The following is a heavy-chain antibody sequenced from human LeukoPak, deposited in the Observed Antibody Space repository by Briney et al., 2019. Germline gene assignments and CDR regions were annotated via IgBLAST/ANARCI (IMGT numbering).Heavy chain of an antibody. Sequence: SVKVSCKASGGTFSSYAISWVRQAPGQGLEWMGRIIPILGIANYAQKFQGRVTMTRDTSTSTVYMELSSLRSEDTAVYYCARGHSSWNNWFDPWGQGTLVTVSS. CDR1: GGTFSSYA. J-gene: IGHJ5*02. D-gene: IGHD6-13*01. CDR2: IIPILGIA. V-gene: IGHV1-69*04. CDR3: ARGHSSWNNWFDP.